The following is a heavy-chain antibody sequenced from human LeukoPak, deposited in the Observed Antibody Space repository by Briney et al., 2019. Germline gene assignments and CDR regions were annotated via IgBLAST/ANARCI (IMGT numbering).Heavy chain of an antibody. CDR3: ARAEGYSSGWYDY. CDR1: GFTFSSYW. J-gene: IGHJ4*02. Sequence: PGGSLRLSCAASGFTFSSYWMHWVRQAPGKGLVWVSRINSDGSSTSYADSVKGRFTISRDNAKNTLYLQMNSLRPEDTALYYCARAEGYSSGWYDYWGQGTLVTVSS. CDR2: INSDGSST. D-gene: IGHD6-19*01. V-gene: IGHV3-74*01.